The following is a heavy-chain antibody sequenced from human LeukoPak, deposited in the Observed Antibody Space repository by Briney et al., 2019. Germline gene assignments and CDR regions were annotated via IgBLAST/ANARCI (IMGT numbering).Heavy chain of an antibody. CDR1: GGTFSSYA. J-gene: IGHJ4*02. CDR3: ARDSSSSGWEFDY. Sequence: ASVKVSCKAPGGTFSSYAISWVRQAPGQGLEWMGGIIPIFGTANYAQKFQGRVTITADESTSTAYMELSSLRSEDTAVYYCARDSSSSGWEFDYWGQGTLVTVSS. CDR2: IIPIFGTA. V-gene: IGHV1-69*13. D-gene: IGHD6-6*01.